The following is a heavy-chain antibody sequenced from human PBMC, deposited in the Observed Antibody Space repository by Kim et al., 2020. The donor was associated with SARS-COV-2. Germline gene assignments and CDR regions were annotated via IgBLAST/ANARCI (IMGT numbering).Heavy chain of an antibody. V-gene: IGHV3-23*01. J-gene: IGHJ6*02. CDR3: AKGDAVTTVYYGMDA. D-gene: IGHD4-17*01. CDR2: ITGSGGRI. CDR1: GFTFSTYA. Sequence: GGSLRLSCAASGFTFSTYAMSWVRQAPGKGLDWVSAITGSGGRIYYADSVKGRFTISRDNSRNTLFLQMNNLRVEDSAVYYCAKGDAVTTVYYGMDAWGQGTTVTVSS.